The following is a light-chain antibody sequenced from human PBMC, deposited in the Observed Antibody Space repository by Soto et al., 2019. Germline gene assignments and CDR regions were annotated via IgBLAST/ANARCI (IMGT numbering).Light chain of an antibody. CDR2: RND. CDR1: SSNIGSNT. V-gene: IGLV1-47*01. J-gene: IGLJ3*02. CDR3: AAWDDRLSGWV. Sequence: QSVLTQPPSASGTPGQRVTISCSGSSSNIGSNTVNWYQQLPGTAPKLLIYRNDQRPSGVPDRFSGSKSGTSASLAISGLRSEDEADYYCAAWDDRLSGWVFGGGTKLTVL.